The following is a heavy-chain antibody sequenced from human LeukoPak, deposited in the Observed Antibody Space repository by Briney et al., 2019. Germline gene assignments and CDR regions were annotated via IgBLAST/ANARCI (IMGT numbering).Heavy chain of an antibody. CDR2: IYYSGST. D-gene: IGHD6-19*01. J-gene: IGHJ4*02. CDR3: ARQAMAWSYYFDL. CDR1: GGSISSYY. V-gene: IGHV4-59*01. Sequence: PSETLSLTCTVSGGSISSYYWSWIRQPPGKGLEWIGYIYYSGSTNYNPSLKSRVTISVDTSKNQFSLKLSSVTAADTAVYYCARQAMAWSYYFDLWGQGTLVTVSS.